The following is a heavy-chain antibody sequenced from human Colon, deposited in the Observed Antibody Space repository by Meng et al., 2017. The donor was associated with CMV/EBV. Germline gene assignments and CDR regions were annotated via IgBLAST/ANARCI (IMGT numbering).Heavy chain of an antibody. CDR3: TSHVEWELVPRY. CDR1: GFSFSGSV. V-gene: IGHV3-73*01. J-gene: IGHJ4*02. D-gene: IGHD1-26*01. CDR2: ISSKPKNYAT. Sequence: ASGFSFSGSVMHWVRQASGKGLEWLGRISSKPKNYATEYVSSVRGRFTISRDDSKNTAYLEMNSLKTEDTALYYCTSHVEWELVPRYWGQGALVTVSS.